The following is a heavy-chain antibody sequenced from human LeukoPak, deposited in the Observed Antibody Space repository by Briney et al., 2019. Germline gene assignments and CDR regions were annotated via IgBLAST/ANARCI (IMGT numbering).Heavy chain of an antibody. D-gene: IGHD5/OR15-5a*01. V-gene: IGHV3-7*01. CDR1: RLIFSRYW. CDR2: INQEGSEK. J-gene: IGHJ4*02. Sequence: GGCLRLSCAASRLIFSRYWMRWVRQAPGKGLEWVANINQEGSEKFYVDSVKERFTISRDNAKHSLYRQMNSMIVGDTRVYYCARRFSDLVSSDYWRQGILLSVSS. CDR3: ARRFSDLVSSDY.